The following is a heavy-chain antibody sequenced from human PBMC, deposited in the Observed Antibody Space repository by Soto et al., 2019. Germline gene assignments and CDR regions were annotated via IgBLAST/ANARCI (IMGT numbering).Heavy chain of an antibody. CDR3: ARDLVLWELLPKTFDY. D-gene: IGHD1-26*01. V-gene: IGHV3-48*02. J-gene: IGHJ4*02. Sequence: PGXSRRLSCAASGFSFRSYSMNWVRQAPVKGLEWVSYISSSSSTIYYADSVKGRFTISRDNAKNSLYLQMNSLRDEDTAVYYCARDLVLWELLPKTFDYWGQGTLVTVSS. CDR1: GFSFRSYS. CDR2: ISSSSSTI.